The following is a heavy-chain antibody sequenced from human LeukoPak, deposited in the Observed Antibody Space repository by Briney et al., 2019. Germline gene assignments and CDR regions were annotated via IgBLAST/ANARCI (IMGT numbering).Heavy chain of an antibody. V-gene: IGHV1-2*02. CDR3: ARDADTAMVTPYYFDY. CDR1: GYTFTGYY. Sequence: ASVKVSCKASGYTFTGYYMHWVRQAPGRGLEWMGWINPNSGGTNYAQKFQGRVAMTRDTSISTAYMELSRLRSDDTAVYYCARDADTAMVTPYYFDYWGQGTLVTVSS. D-gene: IGHD5-18*01. J-gene: IGHJ4*02. CDR2: INPNSGGT.